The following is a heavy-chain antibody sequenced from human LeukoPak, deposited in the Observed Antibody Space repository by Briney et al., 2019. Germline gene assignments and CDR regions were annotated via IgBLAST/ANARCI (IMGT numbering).Heavy chain of an antibody. D-gene: IGHD2/OR15-2a*01. CDR1: GFIFSSYG. V-gene: IGHV3-30*18. Sequence: GRSLRLSCAASGFIFSSYGMHWVRQAPGKGLEWVAIISFDTTSKYYADSVKGRFTISRDTPKNTLYLQMNSLRSEDTAVYYCAKDLFSFSAVGDSWGQGTLVTVSS. CDR3: AKDLFSFSAVGDS. CDR2: ISFDTTSK. J-gene: IGHJ4*02.